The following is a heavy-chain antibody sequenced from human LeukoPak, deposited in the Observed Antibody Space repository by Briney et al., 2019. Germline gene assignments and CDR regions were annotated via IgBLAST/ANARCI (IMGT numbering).Heavy chain of an antibody. CDR3: ARGSDSSGYYAVY. CDR1: GGSISSYY. CDR2: IYYSGST. Sequence: SETLSLTCTVSGGSISSYYWSWIRQPPGKGLEWIGYIYYSGSTNYNPSLKSRVTISVDTSKNQFSLKLSSVTAADTAVYYCARGSDSSGYYAVYWGQGTLVTVSS. V-gene: IGHV4-59*08. J-gene: IGHJ4*02. D-gene: IGHD3-22*01.